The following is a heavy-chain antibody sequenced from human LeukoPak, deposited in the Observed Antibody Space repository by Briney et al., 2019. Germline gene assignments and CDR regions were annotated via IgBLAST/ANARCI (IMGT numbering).Heavy chain of an antibody. CDR2: IYYSGST. V-gene: IGHV4-59*08. J-gene: IGHJ4*02. CDR1: GGSISSYY. D-gene: IGHD6-19*01. CDR3: ARLAVAGDDY. Sequence: SETLALTCTVSGGSISSYYWSWIRQPPGKGLEWIGYIYYSGSTNYNPSLKSRVTISVDTSKNQFSLKLSSVTAADTAVYYCARLAVAGDDYWGQGTLVTVSS.